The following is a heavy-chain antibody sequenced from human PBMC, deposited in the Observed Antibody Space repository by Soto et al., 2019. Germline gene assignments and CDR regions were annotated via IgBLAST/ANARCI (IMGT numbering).Heavy chain of an antibody. V-gene: IGHV1-69*05. CDR1: GDAFRRYG. Sequence: SSLRFYYNSAGDAFRRYGISWVRQTHGQWLEWMGGIIPIFGTANYAQNLQGRVTMTTDTATSTAYMEVRSLRSDDTAVYYCARDRDYYYDNSDKYHYHYAMDVWGQGNTVTVCS. D-gene: IGHD3-22*01. CDR2: IIPIFGTA. J-gene: IGHJ6*02. CDR3: ARDRDYYYDNSDKYHYHYAMDV.